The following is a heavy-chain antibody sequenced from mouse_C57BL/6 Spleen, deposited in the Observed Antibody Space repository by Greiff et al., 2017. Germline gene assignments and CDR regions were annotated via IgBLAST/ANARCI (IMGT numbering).Heavy chain of an antibody. Sequence: EVQLQQSVAELVRPGASVKLSCTASGFNIQNTYMHWVKQRPEQGLEWIGRIDPANGNTKYAPKFQGKATITADTSSNTAYLQLSSLTSEDTAIYYCAGPPAMDYWGQGTSVTVSS. V-gene: IGHV14-3*01. CDR2: IDPANGNT. CDR3: AGPPAMDY. CDR1: GFNIQNTY. J-gene: IGHJ4*01.